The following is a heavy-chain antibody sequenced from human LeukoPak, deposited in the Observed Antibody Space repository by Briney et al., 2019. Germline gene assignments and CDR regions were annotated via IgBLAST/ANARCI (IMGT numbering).Heavy chain of an antibody. D-gene: IGHD3-10*01. CDR3: ARGSGSPYYYYMDV. CDR1: GYMFTSYA. J-gene: IGHJ6*03. Sequence: GASVKVSCQASGYMFTSYAIHWVREAPGPGLEWLGWISVYNGKTDYAEGLQGRVTMTTDRSTNTAFMELRSLRSDDTAIYFCARGSGSPYYYYMDVWGKGTAVTVSS. V-gene: IGHV1-18*01. CDR2: ISVYNGKT.